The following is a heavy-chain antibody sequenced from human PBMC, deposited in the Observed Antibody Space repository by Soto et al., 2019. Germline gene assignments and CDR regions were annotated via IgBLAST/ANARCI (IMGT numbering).Heavy chain of an antibody. CDR3: ARLGDVDYYYYMDV. CDR1: GGSISSYY. CDR2: IYYSGST. Sequence: SETLSLTCTVSGGSISSYYWSWIRQPPGKGLEWIGYIYYSGSTNYNPSLKSRVTISVDTSKNQFSLKPSSVTAADTAVYYCARLGDVDYYYYMDVWGKGTTVTVSS. D-gene: IGHD2-21*02. J-gene: IGHJ6*03. V-gene: IGHV4-59*08.